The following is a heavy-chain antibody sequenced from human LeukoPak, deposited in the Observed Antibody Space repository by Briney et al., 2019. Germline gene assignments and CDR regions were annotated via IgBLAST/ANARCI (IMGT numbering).Heavy chain of an antibody. J-gene: IGHJ1*01. CDR2: IYYSGST. CDR1: GGSISSSSYY. CDR3: ARHHGGRDNYGDAKYFQH. V-gene: IGHV4-39*01. D-gene: IGHD4-17*01. Sequence: SETLSLTCTVSGGSISSSSYYWGWIRQPPGKGLEWIGSIYYSGSTYYNPSLKSRVTISVDTSKNQFSLKLSSVTAADTAVYYCARHHGGRDNYGDAKYFQHWGKATLVTVP.